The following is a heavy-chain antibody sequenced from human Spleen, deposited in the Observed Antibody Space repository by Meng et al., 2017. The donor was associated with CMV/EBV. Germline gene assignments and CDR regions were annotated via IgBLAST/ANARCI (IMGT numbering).Heavy chain of an antibody. CDR2: IHTTGST. D-gene: IGHD2-2*01. CDR1: GGSISSGGYY. J-gene: IGHJ4*02. Sequence: SGGSISSGGYYWSWIRQHPGGGLEWIGYIHTTGSTHNNPSPSSRVTMSVDTSKNQFSLKLSSVMAADTATYFCAREVCSTSSCSFDYWGQGTLVTVSS. CDR3: AREVCSTSSCSFDY. V-gene: IGHV4-31*02.